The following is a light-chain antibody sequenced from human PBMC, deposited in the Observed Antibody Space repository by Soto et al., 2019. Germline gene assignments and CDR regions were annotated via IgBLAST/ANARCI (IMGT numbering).Light chain of an antibody. V-gene: IGKV3-15*01. CDR2: GAS. CDR1: PSVSSN. J-gene: IGKJ4*02. Sequence: EIVMTQSPATLSVSPGERATLSCRASPSVSSNLAWYQQKPGQAPRRLIYGASTRATGIPARFSGSGSGTEFTLTISSLQSEAFASYYCKQYNNWPLTFGGGTKVEIK. CDR3: KQYNNWPLT.